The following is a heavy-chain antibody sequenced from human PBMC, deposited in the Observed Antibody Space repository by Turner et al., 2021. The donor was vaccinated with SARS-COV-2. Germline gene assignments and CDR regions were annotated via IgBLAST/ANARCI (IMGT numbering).Heavy chain of an antibody. CDR3: AKADRIMIVVVITLFDY. Sequence: EVQLVESGGGLVQPGRSLRLSCAASGFIFDESAMHWVRQAPGKGLEWVSAISGSGGSTYYADSVKGRFTISRDNSKNTLYLQMNSLRAEDTAVYYCAKADRIMIVVVITLFDYWGQGTLVTVSS. V-gene: IGHV3-23*04. J-gene: IGHJ4*02. CDR2: ISGSGGST. D-gene: IGHD3-22*01. CDR1: GFIFDESA.